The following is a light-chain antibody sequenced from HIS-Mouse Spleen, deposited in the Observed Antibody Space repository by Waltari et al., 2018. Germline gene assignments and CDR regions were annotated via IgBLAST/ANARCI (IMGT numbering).Light chain of an antibody. CDR1: QGISSW. CDR3: QQYNSYSMYT. CDR2: KAS. J-gene: IGKJ2*01. V-gene: IGKV1-5*03. Sequence: DIQMTQSPSTLSASVGHRLTITCRASQGISSWLAWYQQKPGKAPKLLIYKASSLESGVPSRFSGSGSGTEFTLTISSLQPDDFATYYCQQYNSYSMYTFGQGTKLEIK.